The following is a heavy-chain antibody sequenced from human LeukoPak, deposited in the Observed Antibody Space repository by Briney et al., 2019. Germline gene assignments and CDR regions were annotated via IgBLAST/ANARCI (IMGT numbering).Heavy chain of an antibody. CDR3: ARGYCSSTSCYVRDYYGLDV. J-gene: IGHJ6*02. Sequence: GGSLRLSCAASGFTVSSNYTSWVRQAPGKGLEWVSLIYTGGGTYYADSVKGRFTISRDNSKNTLYLQMNGLRADDTAVYYCARGYCSSTSCYVRDYYGLDVWGRGTTVTVSS. CDR1: GFTVSSNY. CDR2: IYTGGGT. V-gene: IGHV3-53*01. D-gene: IGHD2-2*01.